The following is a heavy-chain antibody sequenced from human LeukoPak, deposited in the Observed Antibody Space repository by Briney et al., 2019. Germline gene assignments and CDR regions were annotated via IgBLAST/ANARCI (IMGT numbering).Heavy chain of an antibody. CDR1: GFTVSSNY. Sequence: GGSLRLSCAASGFTVSSNYMSWVRQAPGKGLEWVSVIYSGGSTYYADSVKGRFTISRDNSKNTLYLQMNSLRAEDTAVYYCASLPSPRAVADYWGQGTLVTVSS. D-gene: IGHD6-19*01. J-gene: IGHJ4*02. CDR3: ASLPSPRAVADY. V-gene: IGHV3-53*01. CDR2: IYSGGST.